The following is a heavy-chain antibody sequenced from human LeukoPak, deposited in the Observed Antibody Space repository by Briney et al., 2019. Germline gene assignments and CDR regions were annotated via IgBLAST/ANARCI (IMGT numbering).Heavy chain of an antibody. CDR3: AKDRSYYYDSSGQGPFGY. CDR1: GFTFSNYG. V-gene: IGHV3-30*02. CDR2: IPYDGSNK. J-gene: IGHJ4*02. Sequence: PGGSLRLSSAASGFTFSNYGMHWVRQAPGKGLEWVAFIPYDGSNKYYADSVKGRLTISRDNSKNTLYLQMDSLRAEDTAVYYCAKDRSYYYDSSGQGPFGYWGRGALVTVSS. D-gene: IGHD3-22*01.